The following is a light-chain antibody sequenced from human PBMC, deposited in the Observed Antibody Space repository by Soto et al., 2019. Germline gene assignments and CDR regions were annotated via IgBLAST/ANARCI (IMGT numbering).Light chain of an antibody. CDR1: QSVSSN. CDR3: QQRPNWSPLT. V-gene: IGKV3-11*01. CDR2: DAS. Sequence: EIVLTQSPATLSLSPGERATLSCRASQSVSSNLAWYQQKPGQAPRLLIYDASNRATGIPARFSGSGSGTDFTLTISSLEPEDFAVYYCQQRPNWSPLTLGQGTRLESK. J-gene: IGKJ5*01.